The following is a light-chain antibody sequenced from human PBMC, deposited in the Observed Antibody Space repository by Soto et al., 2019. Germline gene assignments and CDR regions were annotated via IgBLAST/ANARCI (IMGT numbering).Light chain of an antibody. CDR3: QQYGDSRM. V-gene: IGKV3-20*01. Sequence: EIVLTQSPGTLSLTPGERATLSCRASQSVSGSYLAWYQQKPGQAPRLLIYAASIRATGIPDRFSGSGSGTDFTLTISRLEPEDFAVYYCQQYGDSRMFGQGTKVEIK. CDR1: QSVSGSY. J-gene: IGKJ1*01. CDR2: AAS.